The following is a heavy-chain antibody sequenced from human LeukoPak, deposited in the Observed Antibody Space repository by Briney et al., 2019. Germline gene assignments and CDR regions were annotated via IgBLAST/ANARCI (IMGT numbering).Heavy chain of an antibody. V-gene: IGHV3-33*06. CDR2: IWYDGSNK. D-gene: IGHD4-23*01. J-gene: IGHJ2*01. CDR3: AKGGNNFDL. Sequence: RRSLRLSCAASGFTFSSYGMHWVRQAPGKGLEWVAVIWYDGSNKYYADSVKGRFTISRDNSKNTLYLQMNSLRAEDTAVYYCAKGGNNFDLWGRGTLVTVSS. CDR1: GFTFSSYG.